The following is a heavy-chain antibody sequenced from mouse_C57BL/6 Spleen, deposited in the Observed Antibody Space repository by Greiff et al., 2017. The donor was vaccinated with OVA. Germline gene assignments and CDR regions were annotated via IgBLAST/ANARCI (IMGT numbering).Heavy chain of an antibody. V-gene: IGHV1-55*01. J-gene: IGHJ1*03. D-gene: IGHD6-1*01. CDR2: IYPGSGST. Sequence: VQLQQSGAELVKPGASVKLSCKASGYTFTSYWITWVTQRPGQGLEWIGDIYPGSGSTNYNEKFKSKATLTVDTSSSTAYMQLSSLTSEDSAVYYCARVRNNVLDDWGTGTTVTVSS. CDR1: GYTFTSYW. CDR3: ARVRNNVLDD.